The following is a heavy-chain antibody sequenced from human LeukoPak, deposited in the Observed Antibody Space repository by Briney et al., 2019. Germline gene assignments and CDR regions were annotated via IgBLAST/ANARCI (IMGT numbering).Heavy chain of an antibody. CDR2: IWYDGSNK. D-gene: IGHD6-13*01. V-gene: IGHV3-33*06. CDR1: GFTFSSYG. Sequence: GRSLRLSCAASGFTFSSYGMHWVRQAPGKGLEWVAVIWYDGSNKYYADSVKGRFTISRDNSKNTLYLQMNSLRAEDTAVYYCAKDRAAAGTNWFDPWGQGTLVTVSS. CDR3: AKDRAAAGTNWFDP. J-gene: IGHJ5*02.